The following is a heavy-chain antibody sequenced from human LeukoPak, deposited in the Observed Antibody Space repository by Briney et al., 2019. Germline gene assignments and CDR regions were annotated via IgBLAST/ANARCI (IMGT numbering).Heavy chain of an antibody. CDR2: IIQDGSEK. D-gene: IGHD3-3*01. V-gene: IGHV3-7*05. J-gene: IGHJ4*02. CDR1: GFTFSVRG. CDR3: ARDSPGIMIFGVVTPN. Sequence: GGSLRLSCVASGFTFSVRGMTWVRQAPGKGLEWVAKIIQDGSEKYYVDSVKGRFTISRDNAKNSLYLQMNSLRAEDTAVYYCARDSPGIMIFGVVTPNGGQGTLVTVSS.